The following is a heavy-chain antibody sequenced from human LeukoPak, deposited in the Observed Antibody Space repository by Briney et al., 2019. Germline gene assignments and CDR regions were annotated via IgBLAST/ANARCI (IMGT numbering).Heavy chain of an antibody. CDR3: TRGSIAYYYMDV. D-gene: IGHD3-22*01. CDR1: GGSFSGHY. V-gene: IGHV4-34*01. Sequence: SETLSLTCAVYGGSFSGHYWSWIRQPPGTGLEWIGEINHSGSTNYNPSLKSRVTISVDTSKNQFSLKLSSVTAADTAVYYCTRGSIAYYYMDVWGKGTTVTISS. CDR2: INHSGST. J-gene: IGHJ6*03.